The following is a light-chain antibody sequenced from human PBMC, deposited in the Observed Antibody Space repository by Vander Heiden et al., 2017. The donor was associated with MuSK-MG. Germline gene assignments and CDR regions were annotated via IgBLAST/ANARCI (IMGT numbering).Light chain of an antibody. CDR2: AAS. V-gene: IGKV1-39*01. CDR1: QSISSH. Sequence: DIQMSQSPASLSASVGDRVTITCRASQSISSHLNWYQQKPGKAPKLLIYAASSLQSGVPSRFSGSGWGTDCTLTISSLQPEDFANYYCQQSYRTPRTFGQGTKVEI. J-gene: IGKJ1*01. CDR3: QQSYRTPRT.